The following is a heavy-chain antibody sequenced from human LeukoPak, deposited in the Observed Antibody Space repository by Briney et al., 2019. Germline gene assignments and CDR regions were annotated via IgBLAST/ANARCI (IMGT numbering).Heavy chain of an antibody. CDR2: ISGSGDAI. CDR1: GFNFNNHN. J-gene: IGHJ4*02. V-gene: IGHV3-48*01. D-gene: IGHD2-15*01. CDR3: ARTYGSGSLDY. Sequence: GGSLRLSCAASGFNFNNHNKNWVRQAPGKGLQWVSYISGSGDAIFYAESVQGRFTISRDNAKNSVYLQMNSLRAEDTAVYYCARTYGSGSLDYGGQGTLVTVSS.